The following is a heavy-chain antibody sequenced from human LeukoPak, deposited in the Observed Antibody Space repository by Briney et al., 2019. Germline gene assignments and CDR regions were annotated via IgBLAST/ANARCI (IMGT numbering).Heavy chain of an antibody. Sequence: PGGSLRLSCAASGFTFSSYAMSWVRQAPGKGLEWVSAISGSGGSTYYADSVKGRFTISRDNSKDTLYLQMNSLRAEDTAVYYCAKVVVGGPDAFDVWGQGTMVTVSS. CDR3: AKVVVGGPDAFDV. CDR2: ISGSGGST. J-gene: IGHJ3*01. CDR1: GFTFSSYA. V-gene: IGHV3-23*01. D-gene: IGHD2-15*01.